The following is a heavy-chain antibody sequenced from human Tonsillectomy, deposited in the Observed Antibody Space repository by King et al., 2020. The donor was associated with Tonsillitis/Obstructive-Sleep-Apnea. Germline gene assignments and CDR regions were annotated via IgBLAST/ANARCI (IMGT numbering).Heavy chain of an antibody. V-gene: IGHV1-46*01. Sequence: VQLVQSGAEVKKPGASVKVSCKASGYTFTSYYIHWVRQAPGQGLEWMGIINPSGGSTSYAQKFQGRVTMTRDTSTSTVYMELSSLRSEETALYYCARDGSVATRPLDYWGQGTLVTVSS. D-gene: IGHD6-6*01. CDR2: INPSGGST. J-gene: IGHJ4*02. CDR1: GYTFTSYY. CDR3: ARDGSVATRPLDY.